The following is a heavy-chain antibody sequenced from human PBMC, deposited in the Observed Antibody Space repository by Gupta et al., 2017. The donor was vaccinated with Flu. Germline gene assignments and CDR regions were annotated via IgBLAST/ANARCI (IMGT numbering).Heavy chain of an antibody. CDR2: IGTAGDT. D-gene: IGHD1-26*01. CDR3: ARGGRVGAAAFYYVDD. J-gene: IGHJ4*02. CDR1: GFTFSSYD. V-gene: IGHV3-13*01. Sequence: GFTFSSYDMHWVRQATGKGLEWVSAIGTAGDTYYPGSVKGRFTISRENAKNSVYLQMNSLRAGDTAVYYCARGGRVGAAAFYYVDDWGQGTLVTVSS.